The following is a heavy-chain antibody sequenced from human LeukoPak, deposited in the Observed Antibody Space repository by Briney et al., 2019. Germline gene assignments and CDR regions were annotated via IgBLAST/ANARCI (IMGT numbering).Heavy chain of an antibody. D-gene: IGHD1-26*01. J-gene: IGHJ4*02. CDR2: IYYSGST. V-gene: IGHV4-39*07. Sequence: SETLSLTCTVSGGSISSSSYYWGWIRQPPGKGLEWIGTIYYSGSTYYNPSLKSRVTISVDTSKNQFSLKLTSVTAADTAVYYCARLHGSLYFDYWGQGTLVTVSS. CDR1: GGSISSSSYY. CDR3: ARLHGSLYFDY.